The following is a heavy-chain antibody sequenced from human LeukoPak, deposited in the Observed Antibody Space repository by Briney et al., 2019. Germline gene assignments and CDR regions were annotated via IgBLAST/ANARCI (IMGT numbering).Heavy chain of an antibody. CDR3: AQNPYGGPPGN. D-gene: IGHD4-23*01. CDR2: MHYSGTT. Sequence: PSETLSLTCTVSGGSIRSDHYYWGWIRQSPGKWLEWIGSMHYSGTTYYNPSLKSRVTISVDTSKNQFSLTLRSVTAADTAVYYCAQNPYGGPPGNWGQGALVTVSS. J-gene: IGHJ4*02. V-gene: IGHV4-39*07. CDR1: GGSIRSDHYY.